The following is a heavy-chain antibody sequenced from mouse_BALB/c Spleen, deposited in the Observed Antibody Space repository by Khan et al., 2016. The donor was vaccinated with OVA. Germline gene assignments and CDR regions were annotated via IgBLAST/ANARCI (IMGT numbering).Heavy chain of an antibody. Sequence: EVQLQESGPGLVKPSQSLSLTCTVTGYSITSDYAWNWIRQFPGNKLEWMAYISYSGSTRSNPSLNSRISITRDTSKNQFFLQLNSVTTEDTATYYCARRYYYGQWYVDGWGAGTTVTVSS. V-gene: IGHV3-2*02. CDR1: GYSITSDYA. CDR3: ARRYYYGQWYVDG. CDR2: ISYSGST. D-gene: IGHD1-1*01. J-gene: IGHJ1*01.